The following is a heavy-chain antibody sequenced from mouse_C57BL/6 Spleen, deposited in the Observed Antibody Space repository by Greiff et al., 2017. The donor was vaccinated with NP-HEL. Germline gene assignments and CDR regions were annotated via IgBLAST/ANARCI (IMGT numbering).Heavy chain of an antibody. CDR3: ARGYYDYDYFDV. J-gene: IGHJ1*03. Sequence: QVQLQQPGAELVKPGASVKLSCKASGYTFTSYWMHWVKQRPGQGLEWIGMIHPNSGSTNYNEKFKSKATLTVDKSSSTAYMQHSSLTSEDSAVYYCARGYYDYDYFDVWGTGTTVTVSS. CDR1: GYTFTSYW. CDR2: IHPNSGST. D-gene: IGHD2-4*01. V-gene: IGHV1-64*01.